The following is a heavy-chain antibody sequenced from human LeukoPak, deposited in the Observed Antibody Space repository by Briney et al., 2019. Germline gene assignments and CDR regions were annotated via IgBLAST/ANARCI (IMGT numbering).Heavy chain of an antibody. D-gene: IGHD3-10*01. CDR2: ISSSSSYV. J-gene: IGHJ4*02. CDR1: GVTFGDYA. CDR3: AREEGFGEFTRRHLDY. V-gene: IGHV3-21*01. Sequence: GGSLRLSCTASGVTFGDYAMSWFRQAPGKGLEWVSSISSSSSYVYYADSVKGRFTISRDNAKNSLYLQMNSLRAEDTAVYYCAREEGFGEFTRRHLDYWGQGTLVTVSS.